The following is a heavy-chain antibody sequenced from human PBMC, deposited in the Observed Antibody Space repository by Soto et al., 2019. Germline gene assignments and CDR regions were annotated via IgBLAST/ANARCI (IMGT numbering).Heavy chain of an antibody. J-gene: IGHJ6*02. D-gene: IGHD2-2*01. V-gene: IGHV4-4*02. CDR2: IYPSGST. CDR3: ARDDHIVVVPTSLGAMDV. CDR1: GGSISSNKW. Sequence: QVQLQESGPGLVKPSETLSLTCAVYGGSISSNKWWSWVRQPPGKGLEWIGEIYPSGSTNYNPSLKSRVTISLDKSKIQVSLKLTSVTAADSAVYYCARDDHIVVVPTSLGAMDVWGQGTTVTVSS.